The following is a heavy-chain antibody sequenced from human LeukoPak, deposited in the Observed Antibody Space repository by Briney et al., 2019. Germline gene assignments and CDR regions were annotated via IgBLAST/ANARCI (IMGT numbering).Heavy chain of an antibody. CDR2: MTPDNGNS. Sequence: GASVKVSCKASGYTFTHDAIIWVRQAPGQGLEWMGWMTPDNGNSDHAQKFHDRVTLTRDTSISTAYMELSSLRSEDTAVYYCARGPSGGPRGDWGQGTLVTVSS. J-gene: IGHJ4*02. CDR1: GYTFTHDA. CDR3: ARGPSGGPRGD. V-gene: IGHV1-8*01. D-gene: IGHD2-15*01.